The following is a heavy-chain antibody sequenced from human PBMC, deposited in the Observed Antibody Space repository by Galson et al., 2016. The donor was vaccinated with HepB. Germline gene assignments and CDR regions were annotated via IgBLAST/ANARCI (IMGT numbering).Heavy chain of an antibody. CDR3: TSRPPSYTTSWYY. J-gene: IGHJ4*02. CDR1: GGSISSTNYY. CDR2: LYYSGST. Sequence: LSLTCTVSGGSISSTNYYWGWIRQPPGKGLEWIGSLYYSGSTYYNPSLKSRVPISVDSSKNQFSLRLTSVTAADTAVYYCTSRPPSYTTSWYYWGQGTLVTISA. D-gene: IGHD6-13*01. V-gene: IGHV4-39*01.